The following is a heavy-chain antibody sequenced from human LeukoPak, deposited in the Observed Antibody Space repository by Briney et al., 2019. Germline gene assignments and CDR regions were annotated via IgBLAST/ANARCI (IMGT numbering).Heavy chain of an antibody. J-gene: IGHJ3*02. V-gene: IGHV1-2*02. CDR3: ARGYYDSSGYYRGALDI. D-gene: IGHD3-22*01. CDR2: INPNSGGT. CDR1: GYTFTDYF. Sequence: ASVKVSFKASGYTFTDYFIHWVRQAPGQGLEWMGWINPNSGGTNYAQKFQGRVTMTRDTSISTAYMELSRLRSDDTAVYYCARGYYDSSGYYRGALDIWGQGTMVTVSS.